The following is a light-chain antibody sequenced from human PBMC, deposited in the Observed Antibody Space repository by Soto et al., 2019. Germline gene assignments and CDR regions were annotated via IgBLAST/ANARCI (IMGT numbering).Light chain of an antibody. Sequence: QSALTQPASVSGSPGQSITISCTGTSSDVGTYNLVSWYQQHPGKAPKLMIYEGGKRPSGVSNRFSGSKSGNTASLTISGLQAEDEADYYCCSYAGSSTVIFGGGTQVTVL. CDR2: EGG. V-gene: IGLV2-23*01. CDR1: SSDVGTYNL. J-gene: IGLJ2*01. CDR3: CSYAGSSTVI.